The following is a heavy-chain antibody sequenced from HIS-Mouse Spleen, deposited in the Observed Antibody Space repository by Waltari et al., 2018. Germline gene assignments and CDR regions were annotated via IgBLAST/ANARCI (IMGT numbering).Heavy chain of an antibody. J-gene: IGHJ4*02. Sequence: QVQLQQWGAGLLKPSETLSLTCAVYGGSFSGYYWSWIRQPPGKGLEWIGEINHSGSTNYNPSLKSRVTISVDTSKNQFSLKLSSVTAADTAVYYCARGLSTVTPDARGGVFDYWGQGTLVTVSS. CDR2: INHSGST. CDR1: GGSFSGYY. D-gene: IGHD4-17*01. CDR3: ARGLSTVTPDARGGVFDY. V-gene: IGHV4-34*01.